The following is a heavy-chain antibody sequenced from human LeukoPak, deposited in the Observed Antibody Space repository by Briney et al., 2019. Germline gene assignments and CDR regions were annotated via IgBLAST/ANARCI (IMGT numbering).Heavy chain of an antibody. CDR3: AKDRVTPHTATFDY. CDR2: ISGSGGST. J-gene: IGHJ4*02. CDR1: GFAFSSYA. D-gene: IGHD4-23*01. Sequence: GGSLRLSCAASGFAFSSYAMGWVRQAPGKGLEWVSAISGSGGSTYYADSVKGRFTISRDNSKNTLYLQMNSLRAEDTAVYYCAKDRVTPHTATFDYWGQGTLVTVSS. V-gene: IGHV3-23*01.